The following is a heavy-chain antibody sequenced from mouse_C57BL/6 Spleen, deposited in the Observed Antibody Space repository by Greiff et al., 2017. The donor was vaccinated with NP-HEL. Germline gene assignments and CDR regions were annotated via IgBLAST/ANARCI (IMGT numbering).Heavy chain of an antibody. CDR3: TTCYYGSSLAWFAY. D-gene: IGHD1-1*01. V-gene: IGHV14-1*01. J-gene: IGHJ3*01. Sequence: EVKLVESGAELVRPGASVKLSCTASGFNIKDYYMHWVKQRPEQGLEWIGRIDPEDGDTEYAPKFQGKATMTADTSSNTAYLQLSSLTSEDTAVYYCTTCYYGSSLAWFAYWGQGTLVTVSA. CDR1: GFNIKDYY. CDR2: IDPEDGDT.